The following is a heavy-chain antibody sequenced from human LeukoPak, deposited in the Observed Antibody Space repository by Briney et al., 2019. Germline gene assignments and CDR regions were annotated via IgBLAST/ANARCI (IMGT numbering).Heavy chain of an antibody. J-gene: IGHJ4*02. V-gene: IGHV3-7*01. CDR3: ARAGSHWHYVY. CDR1: GFTFSGFS. D-gene: IGHD3-10*01. Sequence: GGSLRLSCAASGFTFSGFSMSWVRQSPTKGLEWAANIKQDGSERYYEDSVKGRFTISRDNAKNSLSLQMNNLRVEDTAVYYCARAGSHWHYVYWGQGTVVTVSS. CDR2: IKQDGSER.